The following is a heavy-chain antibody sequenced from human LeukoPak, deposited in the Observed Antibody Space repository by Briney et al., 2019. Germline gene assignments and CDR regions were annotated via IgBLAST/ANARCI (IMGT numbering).Heavy chain of an antibody. D-gene: IGHD3-3*01. CDR3: ARGAPWSGYYVYYMDV. CDR1: GYTFASYG. Sequence: ASVKVSCKASGYTFASYGISWVRQAPGQGLEWMGWISAYNGNTNYAQKLQGRVPMTTDTSTSTAYMELRSLRSDDTAVYYCARGAPWSGYYVYYMDVWGKGTTVTVSS. J-gene: IGHJ6*03. V-gene: IGHV1-18*01. CDR2: ISAYNGNT.